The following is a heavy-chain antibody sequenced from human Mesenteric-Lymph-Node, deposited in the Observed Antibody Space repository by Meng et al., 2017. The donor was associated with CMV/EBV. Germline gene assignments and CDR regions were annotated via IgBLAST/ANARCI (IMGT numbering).Heavy chain of an antibody. CDR2: ISAYNGNT. CDR1: GYTFTSYG. D-gene: IGHD1-26*01. CDR3: ARDRVGGSYSGSSHWFDP. J-gene: IGHJ5*02. V-gene: IGHV1-18*01. Sequence: ASVKVSCKASGYTFTSYGISWVRQAPGQGLEWMGWISAYNGNTNYAQKLQGRVTMTTDTSTSTAYMELRSLRSEDTAVYYCARDRVGGSYSGSSHWFDPWGQGTLVTVSS.